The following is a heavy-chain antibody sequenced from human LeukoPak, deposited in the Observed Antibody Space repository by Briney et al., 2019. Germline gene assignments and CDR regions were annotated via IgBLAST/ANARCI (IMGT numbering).Heavy chain of an antibody. J-gene: IGHJ5*02. V-gene: IGHV4-39*07. CDR2: VYFSGIT. CDR3: ARDHYDILTGYYGNWFDP. Sequence: KSSETLSLTCTVSNGSISSSAYYWGWVRQSPGKGLQWIGSVYFSGITYYNESLKSRLTISVDKSNNQFSLKVRSVTAADTAVYYCARDHYDILTGYYGNWFDPWGQGTLVTVSS. CDR1: NGSISSSAYY. D-gene: IGHD3-9*01.